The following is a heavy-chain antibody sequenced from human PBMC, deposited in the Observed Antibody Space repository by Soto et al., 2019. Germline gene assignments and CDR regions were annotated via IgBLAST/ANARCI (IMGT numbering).Heavy chain of an antibody. CDR1: GFTFSSYG. Sequence: GGSLRLSCAAAGFTFSSYGMHWVRQAPGKGLEWVAVISYDGSNKYYADSVKGRFTISRDNSKNTLYLQMNSLRAEDTAVYYCAKDSNYYGMDVWGQGTTVTVSS. J-gene: IGHJ6*02. V-gene: IGHV3-30*18. CDR2: ISYDGSNK. CDR3: AKDSNYYGMDV.